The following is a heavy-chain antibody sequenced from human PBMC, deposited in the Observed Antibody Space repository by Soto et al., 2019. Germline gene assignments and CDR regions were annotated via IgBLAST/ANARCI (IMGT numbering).Heavy chain of an antibody. V-gene: IGHV4-39*02. CDR2: IFYNGIT. J-gene: IGHJ4*02. Sequence: LSLTCTVSGGSISSISHSWGWIRQSPGQGLEWIGNIFYNGITYYNPSLKSRVTISADTSKNHFSLKLRSVTVADTAVYSCARLVNGTQYYFDFWGQGSLVTVSS. D-gene: IGHD1-1*01. CDR1: GGSISSISHS. CDR3: ARLVNGTQYYFDF.